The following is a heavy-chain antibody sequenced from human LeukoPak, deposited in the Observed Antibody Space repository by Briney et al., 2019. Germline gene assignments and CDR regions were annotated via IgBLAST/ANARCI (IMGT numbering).Heavy chain of an antibody. CDR3: ARELYCSSTSCYNWFDP. J-gene: IGHJ5*02. Sequence: ASVKVSCKASGYTFTGYYMHWVRQAPGQGLEWMGWINPNSCGTNYAQKFQGRVTMTRDTSISTAYMELSRLRSDDTAVYYCARELYCSSTSCYNWFDPWGQGTLVTVSS. CDR2: INPNSCGT. CDR1: GYTFTGYY. D-gene: IGHD2-2*01. V-gene: IGHV1-2*02.